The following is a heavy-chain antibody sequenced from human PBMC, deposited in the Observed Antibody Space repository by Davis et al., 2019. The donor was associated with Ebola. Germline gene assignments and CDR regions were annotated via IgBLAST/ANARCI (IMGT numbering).Heavy chain of an antibody. CDR2: IYYSGST. Sequence: SETPSLTCTVPGGSISSGGYYWSWIRQHPGKGLEWIGYIYYSGSTYYNPPLKSRFTISVDTSKNQFSLKLSSVTAAATAVYYCARAGLRFLEWLLPHDAFDIWGQGTMVTVSS. CDR3: ARAGLRFLEWLLPHDAFDI. V-gene: IGHV4-31*03. CDR1: GGSISSGGYY. D-gene: IGHD3-3*01. J-gene: IGHJ3*02.